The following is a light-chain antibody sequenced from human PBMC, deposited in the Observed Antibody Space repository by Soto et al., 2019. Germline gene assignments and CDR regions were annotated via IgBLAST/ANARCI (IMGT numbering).Light chain of an antibody. J-gene: IGKJ1*01. Sequence: DIQMTQSPSSLSASVGDRVTITCRASQGISNYFAWYQQKTGKVPKLLIYAASTLQSGVPSRFSGSGSGTDFTLTIRSLQPEDVATYYCQRYNSAPWTFGQGTKVEIK. V-gene: IGKV1-27*01. CDR2: AAS. CDR3: QRYNSAPWT. CDR1: QGISNY.